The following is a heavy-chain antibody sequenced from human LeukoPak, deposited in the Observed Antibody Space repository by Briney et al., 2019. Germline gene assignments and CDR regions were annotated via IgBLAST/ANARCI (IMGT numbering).Heavy chain of an antibody. D-gene: IGHD6-19*01. Sequence: GSLRLSCAASGFTFNSYAMSWVRQAPGKGLEWVSAISGSGGDTYYADSVKGRFTISRDNSKNTLYMQVNSLRAEDTAIYYCAKVVAGTYYFDYWGQGTLVTVSS. CDR1: GFTFNSYA. V-gene: IGHV3-23*01. J-gene: IGHJ4*02. CDR3: AKVVAGTYYFDY. CDR2: ISGSGGDT.